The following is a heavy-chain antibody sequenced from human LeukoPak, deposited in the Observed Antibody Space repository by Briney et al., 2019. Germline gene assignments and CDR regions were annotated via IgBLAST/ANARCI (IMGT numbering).Heavy chain of an antibody. J-gene: IGHJ6*02. Sequence: ASVKVSCKASGGTFSSYTISLVRQAPGQGLEWMGRIIPILGIANYAQKFQGRVTITADKSTSTAYMELSSLRSEDTAVYYCARDPDCGGDCYPLGSNGMDVWGQGTTVTVSS. CDR3: ARDPDCGGDCYPLGSNGMDV. D-gene: IGHD2-21*02. CDR1: GGTFSSYT. CDR2: IIPILGIA. V-gene: IGHV1-69*04.